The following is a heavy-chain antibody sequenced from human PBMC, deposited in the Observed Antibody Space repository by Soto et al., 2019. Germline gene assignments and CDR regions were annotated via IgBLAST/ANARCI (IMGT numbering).Heavy chain of an antibody. V-gene: IGHV3-48*03. CDR2: ISSSDDPI. D-gene: IGHD2-2*01. CDR3: ANFCSSNSCHYQDV. Sequence: HPGGSLRLSCAASGFSFSSYEMIWVRQAPGKGLEWISYISSSDDPIYYADSVKGRFTISRDNANNSLYLQMNSLRAEDTAVYYCANFCSSNSCHYQDVWGQGTTVTVS. CDR1: GFSFSSYE. J-gene: IGHJ6*02.